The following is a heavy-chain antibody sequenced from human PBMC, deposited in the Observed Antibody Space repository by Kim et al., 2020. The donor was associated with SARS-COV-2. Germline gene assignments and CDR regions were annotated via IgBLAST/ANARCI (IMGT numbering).Heavy chain of an antibody. Sequence: AQKFQGRVTITADKSTSTAYMELSSLRSEDTAVYYCARDLYSSGWYADDYWGQGTLVTVSS. D-gene: IGHD6-19*01. J-gene: IGHJ4*02. CDR3: ARDLYSSGWYADDY. V-gene: IGHV1-69*04.